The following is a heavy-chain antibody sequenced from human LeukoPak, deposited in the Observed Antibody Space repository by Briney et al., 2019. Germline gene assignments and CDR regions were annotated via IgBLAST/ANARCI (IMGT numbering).Heavy chain of an antibody. V-gene: IGHV1-18*01. CDR1: GCTFISYG. CDR2: ISAYSGTT. J-gene: IGHJ4*02. Sequence: GASVKVSCKASGCTFISYGISWVRQAPGQGLEWMGWISAYSGTTKYTQKLRGRVTMTTETSTSTAYMELGSLRSDDTAVYYCARLRVINGDLDYWGQGTLVTVSS. CDR3: ARLRVINGDLDY.